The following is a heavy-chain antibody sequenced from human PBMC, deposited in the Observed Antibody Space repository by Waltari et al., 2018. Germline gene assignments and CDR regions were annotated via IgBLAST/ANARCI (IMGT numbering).Heavy chain of an antibody. J-gene: IGHJ6*02. CDR2: INQDGSPI. CDR1: GYAPRRWR. Sequence: EPRRAVTGACVAPRGGFMSPSMTGAGYAPRRWRVSWDSQDPGKGLEWVANINQDGSPIYYADSVKGRFTISRDNAKNSLYLQMNSLRAEDTAVYYCATGQMGGDFDIWGQGTTVTVSS. D-gene: IGHD4-17*01. V-gene: IGHV3-7*01. CDR3: ATGQMGGDFDI.